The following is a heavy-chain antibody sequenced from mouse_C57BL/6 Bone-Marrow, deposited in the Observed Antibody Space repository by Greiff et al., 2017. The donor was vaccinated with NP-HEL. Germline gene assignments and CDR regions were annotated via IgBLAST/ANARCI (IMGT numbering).Heavy chain of an antibody. Sequence: QVQLQQPGAELVKPGASVKVSCKASGYTFTSYWMHWVKQRPGQGLEWIGRIYPSDSGTNYNQKFKGKATLTVDTSSSTAYMQLSSLTSEDSAVFYSAIHYGYGAWFAYWGRGTRVTVSA. CDR3: AIHYGYGAWFAY. J-gene: IGHJ3*01. CDR1: GYTFTSYW. CDR2: IYPSDSGT. V-gene: IGHV1-74*01. D-gene: IGHD2-2*01.